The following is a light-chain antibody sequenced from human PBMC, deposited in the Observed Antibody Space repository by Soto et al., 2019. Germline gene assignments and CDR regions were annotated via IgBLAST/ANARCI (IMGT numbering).Light chain of an antibody. J-gene: IGKJ1*01. CDR1: QGISSY. Sequence: DIQLTQSPSFLSASVGDRITITCRASQGISSYLAWYQQKPGKAPKLLIYAASTLQSGVPSRFSGSGSGTEFTLTVSSLQPEDFATYYCLQDHDDSWTFGQGTKVDNK. CDR2: AAS. CDR3: LQDHDDSWT. V-gene: IGKV1-9*01.